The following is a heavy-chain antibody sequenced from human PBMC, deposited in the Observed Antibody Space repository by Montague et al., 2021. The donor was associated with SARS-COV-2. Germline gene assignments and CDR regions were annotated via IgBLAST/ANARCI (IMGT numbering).Heavy chain of an antibody. J-gene: IGHJ4*02. CDR3: ARGSSSRVMARGKLQY. V-gene: IGHV4-34*01. Sequence: SETLSLTCAVYGGSLSGYYWSWIRQSLGKGLEWIGEINHSGSTNYNPSLKSRVTISVDTSKKQFSLKLSSVTAADTAVYYCARGSSSRVMARGKLQYWGQGALVIVSS. CDR2: INHSGST. D-gene: IGHD3-10*01. CDR1: GGSLSGYY.